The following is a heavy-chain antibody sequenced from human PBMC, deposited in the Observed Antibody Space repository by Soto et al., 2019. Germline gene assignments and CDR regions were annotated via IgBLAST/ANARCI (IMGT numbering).Heavy chain of an antibody. CDR1: VFTFSSYS. D-gene: IGHD3-3*01. CDR2: ISSSSSYI. CDR3: ARDPTIPHFEY. V-gene: IGHV3-21*01. Sequence: PGGSLRLSCAASVFTFSSYSMNWVRQAPGKGLECVSSISSSSSYIYYADSVKGRFTISRYNAKNSLYLQMNSMRAEDTAVYYCARDPTIPHFEYWGQGTMVTVS. J-gene: IGHJ4*02.